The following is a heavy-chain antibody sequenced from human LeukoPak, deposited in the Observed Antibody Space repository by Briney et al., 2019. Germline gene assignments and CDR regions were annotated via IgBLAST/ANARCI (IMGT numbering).Heavy chain of an antibody. CDR2: IYYSGST. J-gene: IGHJ5*02. V-gene: IGHV4-61*08. CDR3: ARAGVPAAIQVVGWFDP. CDR1: GGSISSGDYY. D-gene: IGHD2-2*02. Sequence: SQTLSLTCTVSGGSISSGDYYWSWIRQPPGKGLEWIGYIYYSGSTNYNPSLKSRVTISVDTSKNQFSLKLSSVTAADTAVYYCARAGVPAAIQVVGWFDPWGQGTLVTVSS.